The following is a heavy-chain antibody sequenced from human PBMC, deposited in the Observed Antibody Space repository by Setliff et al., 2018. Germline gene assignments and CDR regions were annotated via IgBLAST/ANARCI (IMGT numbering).Heavy chain of an antibody. Sequence: SETLSLTCTVPGGSSSSHYWSWIRQPPGKGLEWIGYIHYSGTTNYNPSLKSRVTLSLDTAKNQFSLELRAVTAADTALYYCARENGYCSGVACYFMFDYWGQGTLVTVSS. J-gene: IGHJ4*02. V-gene: IGHV4-59*11. CDR1: GGSSSSHY. CDR3: ARENGYCSGVACYFMFDY. D-gene: IGHD2-15*01. CDR2: IHYSGTT.